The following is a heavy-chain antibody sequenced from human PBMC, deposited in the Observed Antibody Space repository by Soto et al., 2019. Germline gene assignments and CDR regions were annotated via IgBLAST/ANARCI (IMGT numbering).Heavy chain of an antibody. CDR3: ARDRYHYGSGKYYNRIDF. D-gene: IGHD3-10*01. CDR1: GGIFSTYA. J-gene: IGHJ4*02. CDR2: IIPLFGTP. Sequence: QVQLVQSGAEVKKPGSSVKVSCKASGGIFSTYAISWLRQAPGQGLEWMGGIIPLFGTPNYAQRFQGRVTITSHQSTSTAYLELSRLRSEDTAVDYCARDRYHYGSGKYYNRIDFWGPGTLVTGSS. V-gene: IGHV1-69*01.